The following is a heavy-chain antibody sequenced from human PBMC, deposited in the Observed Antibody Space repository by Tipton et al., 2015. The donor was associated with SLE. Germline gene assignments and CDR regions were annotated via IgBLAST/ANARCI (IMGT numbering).Heavy chain of an antibody. Sequence: TLSLTCTVSGGSVSSSSKYWAWIRQPPGKGLEWIGSIYYTGTTTYYNSFVKSRVTMSVDTSKNQFSLRLTSVIAADTAVYYCARLHGYSYGLNWFDPWGQGTLISVSS. CDR1: GGSVSSSSKY. J-gene: IGHJ5*02. CDR2: IYYTGTTT. CDR3: ARLHGYSYGLNWFDP. D-gene: IGHD5-18*01. V-gene: IGHV4-39*07.